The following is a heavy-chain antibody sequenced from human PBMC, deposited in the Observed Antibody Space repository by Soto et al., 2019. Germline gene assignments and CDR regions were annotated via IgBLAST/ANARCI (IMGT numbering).Heavy chain of an antibody. J-gene: IGHJ4*02. CDR3: AKDKFGYSYGYSPFDY. CDR1: GFTFDDYA. Sequence: QSGGSLRLSCAASGFTFDDYAMHWVRQAPGKGLEWVSGISWNSGSIGYADSVKGRFTISRDNAKNSLYLQMNSLRAEDTALYYCAKDKFGYSYGYSPFDYWGPGTLVTVSS. D-gene: IGHD5-18*01. CDR2: ISWNSGSI. V-gene: IGHV3-9*01.